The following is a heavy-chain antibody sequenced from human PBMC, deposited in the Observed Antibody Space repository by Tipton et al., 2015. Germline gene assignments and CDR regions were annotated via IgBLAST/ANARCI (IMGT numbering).Heavy chain of an antibody. CDR1: GYSFTGYY. V-gene: IGHV1-46*01. CDR3: ARGPGYY. CDR2: INPTDSST. J-gene: IGHJ4*02. Sequence: QVQLVQSGPEVKKPGASVKVSCKASGYSFTGYYMHWVRQAPGQGLEWMGIINPTDSSTSYAQKFQGRFTMTRDTSTSTVYMELRSLRSEDTAVYYCARGPGYYWGQGTLVTVSS. D-gene: IGHD7-27*01.